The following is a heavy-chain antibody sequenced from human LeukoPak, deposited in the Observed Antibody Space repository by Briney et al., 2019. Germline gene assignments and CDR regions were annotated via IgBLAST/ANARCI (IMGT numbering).Heavy chain of an antibody. J-gene: IGHJ5*02. V-gene: IGHV4-30-4*08. CDR3: ARDNSDEWAAAGHNWFDP. Sequence: SQTLSLTCTVSGGSISSGDYYWSWIRQPPGKGLEWIGYIYYSGSTYYNPSLKSRVTISVDTSKNQFSLKLSSVTAADTAVYYCARDNSDEWAAAGHNWFDPWGQGTLVTVSS. CDR1: GGSISSGDYY. D-gene: IGHD6-13*01. CDR2: IYYSGST.